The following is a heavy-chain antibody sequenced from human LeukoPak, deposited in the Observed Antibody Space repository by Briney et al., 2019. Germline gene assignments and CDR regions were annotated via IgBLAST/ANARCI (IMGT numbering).Heavy chain of an antibody. J-gene: IGHJ4*02. CDR2: ISTNGGIT. CDR1: GFTFSNYA. CDR3: VRSDF. Sequence: PGGSPRLSCSASGFTFSNYAINWVRQPPGKGLEYVSAISTNGGITYYADSVKGRFTISRDNSKDTLYLQMSSLRAEDTAVYYCVRSDFWGQGTLVTVSS. D-gene: IGHD4-17*01. V-gene: IGHV3-64D*09.